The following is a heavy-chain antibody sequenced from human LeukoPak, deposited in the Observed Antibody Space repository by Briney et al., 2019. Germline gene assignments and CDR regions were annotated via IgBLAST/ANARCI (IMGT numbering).Heavy chain of an antibody. CDR3: TRRADSITIFGVVTPSNWFDP. J-gene: IGHJ5*02. Sequence: PGGSLRLSCAASGFTFSGSAMHWVRQASGKGLEWVCLIRSKANSYATAYSAAVKGRFTISRDDSKNTAYLQMNSLKTEDTAVYYCTRRADSITIFGVVTPSNWFDPWGQGTLVTVSS. CDR2: IRSKANSYAT. CDR1: GFTFSGSA. D-gene: IGHD3-3*01. V-gene: IGHV3-73*01.